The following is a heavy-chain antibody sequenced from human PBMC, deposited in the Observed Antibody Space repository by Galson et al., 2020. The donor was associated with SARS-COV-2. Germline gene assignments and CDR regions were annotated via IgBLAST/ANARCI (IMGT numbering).Heavy chain of an antibody. CDR3: VHSFAMLYGMDV. Sequence: SGPTLVKPTQTLTLTCSFSGFSLSSSGVAVSWIRQPPGKAPEWLALIFWDEDKRYSPSLKSRLTITKDTSKNQVVLTMTNMDPVDTGTYYCVHSFAMLYGMDVWGQGTTVTVSS. J-gene: IGHJ6*02. CDR2: IFWDEDK. V-gene: IGHV2-5*02. D-gene: IGHD2-2*01. CDR1: GFSLSSSGVA.